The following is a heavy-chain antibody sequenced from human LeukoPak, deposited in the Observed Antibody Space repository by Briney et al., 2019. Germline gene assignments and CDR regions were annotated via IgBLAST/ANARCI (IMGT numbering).Heavy chain of an antibody. CDR2: INPNSGGT. Sequence: ASVKVSCKASGYTFTGYYMHWVRQAPGQGLEWMGWINPNSGGTNYAQKFQGRVTITADESTSTAYMELSSLRSEDTAVYYCARVNGIWFGDAGRGGGGDYYYGMDVWGQGTTVTVSS. V-gene: IGHV1-2*02. D-gene: IGHD3-10*01. CDR1: GYTFTGYY. CDR3: ARVNGIWFGDAGRGGGGDYYYGMDV. J-gene: IGHJ6*02.